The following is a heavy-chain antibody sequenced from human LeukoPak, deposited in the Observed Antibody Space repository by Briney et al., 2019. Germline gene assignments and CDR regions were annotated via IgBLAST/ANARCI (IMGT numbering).Heavy chain of an antibody. CDR1: GYSISSSYY. D-gene: IGHD3-9*01. V-gene: IGHV4-61*01. CDR2: IYYSGST. CDR3: ARVDILTGYQYYMDV. Sequence: PSETLSLTCTVSGYSISSSYYWSWIRQPPGKGLEWIGYIYYSGSTNYNPSLKSRVTISVDTSKNKFSLKLSSVTAAVTAVYYCARVDILTGYQYYMDVWGKGTTVTISS. J-gene: IGHJ6*03.